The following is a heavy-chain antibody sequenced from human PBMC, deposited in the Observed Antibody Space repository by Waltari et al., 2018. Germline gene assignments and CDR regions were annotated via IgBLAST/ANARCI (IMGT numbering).Heavy chain of an antibody. Sequence: QVQLQQWGAGLLKPSETLSLTCAVYGGSFSGYYWSWIRQPPGKGLEWIGEINHSGSTNSNPSLKSRVTISVDTSKNQFSLKLSSGTAADTAVYYCASSRGSSTSPSLFGFDYWGQGTLVTVSS. CDR3: ASSRGSSTSPSLFGFDY. J-gene: IGHJ4*02. D-gene: IGHD2-2*01. V-gene: IGHV4-34*01. CDR1: GGSFSGYY. CDR2: INHSGST.